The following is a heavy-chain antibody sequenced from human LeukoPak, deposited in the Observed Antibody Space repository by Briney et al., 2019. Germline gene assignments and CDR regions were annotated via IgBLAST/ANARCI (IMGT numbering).Heavy chain of an antibody. J-gene: IGHJ3*02. CDR1: AFTFSNFA. Sequence: GGSLRLSCAASAFTFSNFAMNWVRQAPGQGLEWVSSISSNSDYIYYADSLKGRFTISRDSSKNTLYLQMNSLRTEDTAVYYCVREAAFDIWGQGTKVTVSS. CDR3: VREAAFDI. CDR2: ISSNSDYI. V-gene: IGHV3-21*04.